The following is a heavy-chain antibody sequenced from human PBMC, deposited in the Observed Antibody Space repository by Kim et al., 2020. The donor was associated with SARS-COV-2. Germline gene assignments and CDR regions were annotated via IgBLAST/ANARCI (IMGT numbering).Heavy chain of an antibody. V-gene: IGHV3-53*01. CDR3: ARGGGAAAGT. D-gene: IGHD6-13*01. J-gene: IGHJ5*02. CDR1: GFNVNNNY. CDR2: IYSGGGT. Sequence: GGSLRLSCAASGFNVNNNYMKWVRQAPGKGLEWVSLIYSGGGTYYADSVTGRFTISRDHSKNTLYLQMNSLRAEDTAVYYCARGGGAAAGTWGQGTLVTV.